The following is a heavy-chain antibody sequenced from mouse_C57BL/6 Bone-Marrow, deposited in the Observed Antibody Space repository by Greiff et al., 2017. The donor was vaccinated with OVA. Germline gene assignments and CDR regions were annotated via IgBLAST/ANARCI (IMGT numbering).Heavy chain of an antibody. CDR1: GYTFTSYW. CDR3: ARLSTVVADFDY. D-gene: IGHD1-1*01. CDR2: IHTNSGST. J-gene: IGHJ2*01. V-gene: IGHV1-64*01. Sequence: QVQLQQPGAELVKPGASVKLSCKASGYTFTSYWMHWVKQRPGQCLEWIGMIHTNSGSTNYNEKFKSKATLTVDKSSRTAYMQLISLTSEDSAVNYCARLSTVVADFDYWGQGTTLTVSS.